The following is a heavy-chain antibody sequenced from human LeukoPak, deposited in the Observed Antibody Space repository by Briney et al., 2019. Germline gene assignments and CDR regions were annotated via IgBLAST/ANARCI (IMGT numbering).Heavy chain of an antibody. CDR2: ISYDGSNK. V-gene: IGHV3-30-3*01. CDR1: GFTFSSYA. J-gene: IGHJ4*02. Sequence: PGGSLRLSCAASGFTFSSYAMHWVRQAPGKGLEWVAVISYDGSNKYYADSVKGRFTISRDNSKNTLYLQMDSLRPEDTAVYYCARDQFLDSWGQGTLVTVSS. CDR3: ARDQFLDS.